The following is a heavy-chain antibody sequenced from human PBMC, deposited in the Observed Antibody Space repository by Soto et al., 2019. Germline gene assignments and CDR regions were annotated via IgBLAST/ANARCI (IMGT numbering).Heavy chain of an antibody. D-gene: IGHD3-9*01. V-gene: IGHV1-46*03. J-gene: IGHJ5*02. CDR3: ARAGYYDIVTGYSLLDGNWFDP. Sequence: ASVKVSCKASGYTFTSYYMHWVRQAPGQGLEWMGIINPNGGSTSYAQKFQGRVTMTRDTSTSTVYMELSSLRSEDTAVYYCARAGYYDIVTGYSLLDGNWFDPWGQGTLVTVSS. CDR2: INPNGGST. CDR1: GYTFTSYY.